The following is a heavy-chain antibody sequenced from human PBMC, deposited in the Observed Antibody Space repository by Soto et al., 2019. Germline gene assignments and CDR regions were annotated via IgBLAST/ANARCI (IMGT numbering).Heavy chain of an antibody. CDR2: INSDGSST. CDR1: GFTFSSYW. J-gene: IGHJ2*01. CDR3: ARGGSLNWYFDL. Sequence: EVQLVESGGGLVQPGGSLRLSCAASGFTFSSYWMHWVLQAPGKGLVSVSRINSDGSSTSYADSVKGRFTISRDSAKNTLYLQMNRLRAEDTAVYYCARGGSLNWYFDLWGRGTLVTVSS. V-gene: IGHV3-74*01. D-gene: IGHD1-26*01.